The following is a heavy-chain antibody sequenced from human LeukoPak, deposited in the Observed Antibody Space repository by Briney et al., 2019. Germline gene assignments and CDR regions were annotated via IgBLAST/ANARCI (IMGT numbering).Heavy chain of an antibody. CDR2: IRSDGNVT. D-gene: IGHD3-3*01. CDR3: AKDHGFWSGFLF. V-gene: IGHV3-30*02. Sequence: GGSLRLSCEASGFLFRSNGMHWARQAPGKGLEWVAFIRSDGNVTKYLDSIKGRFTISRDNSKNILYLQLTDVRPDDTAVYFCAKDHGFWSGFLFWGQGTLVTVSS. CDR1: GFLFRSNG. J-gene: IGHJ4*02.